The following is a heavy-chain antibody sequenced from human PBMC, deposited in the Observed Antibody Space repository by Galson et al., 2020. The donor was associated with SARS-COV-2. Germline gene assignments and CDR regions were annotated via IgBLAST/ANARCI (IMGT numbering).Heavy chain of an antibody. CDR1: GFTFSSHA. CDR3: ARDGQLSSGWAFDY. CDR2: IFYDGSDK. Sequence: GESLKLSCAASGFTFSSHAIHWVRQAPGKGLEWVAHIFYDGSDKYYGDSVKGRFTISRDSSKNMVYLQMNNLKVDDTAVYYCARDGQLSSGWAFDYWGQGTLVTVSS. J-gene: IGHJ4*02. V-gene: IGHV3-33*01. D-gene: IGHD6-19*01.